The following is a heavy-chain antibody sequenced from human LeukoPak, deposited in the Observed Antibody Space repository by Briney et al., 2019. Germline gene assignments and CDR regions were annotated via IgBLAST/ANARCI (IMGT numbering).Heavy chain of an antibody. V-gene: IGHV3-53*01. CDR1: GFTVSSNY. CDR2: IYSGGST. Sequence: PGGSLRLSYAASGFTVSSNYMSWVRQAPGKGLEWVSVIYSGGSTYYADSVKGRFTISRDNSKNTLYLQINSLRAEDTAVYYCARDISYGNFDYWGQGTLVTVSS. CDR3: ARDISYGNFDY. D-gene: IGHD5-18*01. J-gene: IGHJ4*02.